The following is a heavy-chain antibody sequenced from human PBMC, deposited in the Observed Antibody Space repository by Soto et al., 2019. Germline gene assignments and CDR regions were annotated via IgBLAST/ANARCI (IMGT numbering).Heavy chain of an antibody. D-gene: IGHD4-4*01. CDR1: GFTVSSNY. CDR2: IYSGGST. Sequence: PGGSLRLSCAASGFTVSSNYMSWVRQAPGKGLEWVSVIYSGGSTYYADSVKGRFTISRDNSKNTLYLQMNSLRAGDTAVYYWARMGNLYYYYMDVCGTGNTVTVSS. CDR3: ARMGNLYYYYMDV. V-gene: IGHV3-66*01. J-gene: IGHJ6*03.